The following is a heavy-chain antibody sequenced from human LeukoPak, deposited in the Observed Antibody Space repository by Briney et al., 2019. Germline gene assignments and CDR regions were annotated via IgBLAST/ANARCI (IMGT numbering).Heavy chain of an antibody. J-gene: IGHJ5*02. CDR1: GFNFSSYS. Sequence: GGSLRLSCAASGFNFSSYSINWVRQAPGKGLEWVSYISSSSSTIYYADSVKGRFTISRDNAKNSLYLQMNSLRAEDTAVYYCARDAPPGLGPNWFDPWGQGTLVTVSS. CDR3: ARDAPPGLGPNWFDP. CDR2: ISSSSSTI. V-gene: IGHV3-48*04.